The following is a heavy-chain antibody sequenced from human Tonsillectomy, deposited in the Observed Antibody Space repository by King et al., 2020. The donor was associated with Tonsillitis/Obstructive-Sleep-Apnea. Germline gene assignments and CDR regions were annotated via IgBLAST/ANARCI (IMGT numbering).Heavy chain of an antibody. D-gene: IGHD5-18*01. CDR2: IYYSGST. V-gene: IGHV4-31*03. CDR3: ARERYSYGYAVVSGMDV. CDR1: GGSISSGGYY. J-gene: IGHJ6*02. Sequence: VQLQESGPGLVKPSQTLSLTCTVSGGSISSGGYYWRWIRQHPGKGLEWIGYIYYSGSTYYNPSLKSRVTISVDTSKNQFSLKLSSVTAADTAVYYCARERYSYGYAVVSGMDVWGQGTTVTVSS.